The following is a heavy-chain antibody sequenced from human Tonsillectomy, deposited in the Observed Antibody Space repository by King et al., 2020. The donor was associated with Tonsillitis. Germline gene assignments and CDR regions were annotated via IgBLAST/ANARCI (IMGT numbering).Heavy chain of an antibody. D-gene: IGHD3-22*01. CDR2: IYPGDSDT. CDR3: ARGEVGYYYDSSGEYYFDY. Sequence: QLVQSGAEVKKPGESLKISCKGSGYSFTSYWIGWVRQIHGKGLEWMWIIYPGDSDTRYSPSFQGQVNITAHKSISTPYLQGSSLKASDTAMYYCARGEVGYYYDSSGEYYFDYWGQGTLVTVSS. J-gene: IGHJ4*02. CDR1: GYSFTSYW. V-gene: IGHV5-51*01.